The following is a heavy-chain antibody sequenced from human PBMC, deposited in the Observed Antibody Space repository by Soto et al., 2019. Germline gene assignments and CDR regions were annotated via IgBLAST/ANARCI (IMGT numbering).Heavy chain of an antibody. V-gene: IGHV6-1*01. Sequence: SQTLSLTCAISGDSVSSNSSAWNWIRQSPSRGLEWLGRTYYRSKWYNDYAVSVKSRITINPDTSKNQFSLQLNSVTPEDTAVYYCARALLLDCTNGVCYFDWFDPWGQGTLVTVSS. J-gene: IGHJ5*02. CDR2: TYYRSKWYN. CDR3: ARALLLDCTNGVCYFDWFDP. CDR1: GDSVSSNSSA. D-gene: IGHD2-8*01.